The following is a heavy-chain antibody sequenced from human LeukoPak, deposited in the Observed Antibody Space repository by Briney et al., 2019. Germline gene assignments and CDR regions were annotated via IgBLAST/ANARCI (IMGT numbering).Heavy chain of an antibody. J-gene: IGHJ5*02. CDR3: ASFSWGSGSYIQEGIWSWFDP. V-gene: IGHV4-59*08. D-gene: IGHD3-10*01. CDR2: INYSGNT. CDR1: GGSVSSYY. Sequence: SETLSLTCTVSGGSVSSYYWSWIRQPPGKGLEWIGYINYSGNTNYNPSLKSRVTISVDTSKNQFPLKLSSVTAADTAVYYCASFSWGSGSYIQEGIWSWFDPWGQGTLVTVSS.